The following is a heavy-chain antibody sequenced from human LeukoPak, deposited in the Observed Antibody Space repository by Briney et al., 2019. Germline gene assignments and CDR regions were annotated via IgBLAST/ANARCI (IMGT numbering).Heavy chain of an antibody. D-gene: IGHD1-26*01. Sequence: GGSLRLSCAASGFTFSSNYMSWVRQAPGKGLEWVSVIYSGDSTYYADSVKGRFTISRDNSKKTLYLQMNSLRAEDTAVYYCARVYYSGSSYVGFDYWGQGTLVTVSS. CDR3: ARVYYSGSSYVGFDY. CDR2: IYSGDST. J-gene: IGHJ4*02. V-gene: IGHV3-53*01. CDR1: GFTFSSNY.